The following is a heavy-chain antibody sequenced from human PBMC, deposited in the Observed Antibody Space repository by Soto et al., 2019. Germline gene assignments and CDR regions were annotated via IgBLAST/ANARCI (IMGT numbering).Heavy chain of an antibody. CDR2: MSGSGDST. CDR3: AKDKDIRSKHIPVMVARDY. J-gene: IGHJ4*02. V-gene: IGHV3-23*01. CDR1: GFTFSSSA. D-gene: IGHD6-19*01. Sequence: EVQLLESGGGLVQPGGSLRLSCADSGFTFSSSAMSWVRQAPGKGLEWVSGMSGSGDSTYYADSVKGRFTISRDNSKSKLYLHMNSLRVEDTAVYYCAKDKDIRSKHIPVMVARDYWGRGTMVTVSS.